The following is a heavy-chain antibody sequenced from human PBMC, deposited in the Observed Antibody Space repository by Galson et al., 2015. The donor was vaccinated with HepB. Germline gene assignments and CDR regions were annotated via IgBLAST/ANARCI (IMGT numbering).Heavy chain of an antibody. CDR1: GYSFTSYW. CDR2: IYPGDSDT. CDR3: ARAYYDYVWGSYTDAFDI. Sequence: QSGAEVKKPGESLKISCKGSGYSFTSYWIGWVRQMPGKGLEWMGIIYPGDSDTRYSPSFQGQVTISADKSISTAYLQWSSLKASDTAMYYCARAYYDYVWGSYTDAFDIWGQGTMVTVSS. D-gene: IGHD3-16*01. V-gene: IGHV5-51*03. J-gene: IGHJ3*02.